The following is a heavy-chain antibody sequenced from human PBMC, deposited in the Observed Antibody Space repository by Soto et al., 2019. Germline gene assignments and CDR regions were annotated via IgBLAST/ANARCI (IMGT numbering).Heavy chain of an antibody. D-gene: IGHD3-3*01. Sequence: SETLSLTCTVSGGSISSSSYYWGWIRQPPGKGLEWIGSIYYSGSTYYNPSLKSRVTISVDTSKNQFSLKLSSVTAADTAVYYCARHYLEWLLPNYFDYWGQGTLVTVSS. CDR1: GGSISSSSYY. J-gene: IGHJ4*02. CDR2: IYYSGST. V-gene: IGHV4-39*01. CDR3: ARHYLEWLLPNYFDY.